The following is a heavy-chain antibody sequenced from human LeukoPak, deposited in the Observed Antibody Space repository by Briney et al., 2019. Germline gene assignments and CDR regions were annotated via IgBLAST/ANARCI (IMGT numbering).Heavy chain of an antibody. Sequence: SETLSLTCTVSGGSISSSSYYWGWIRQPPGKGLEWIGSIFYSGSTFYNPSLKSRVTISVDTSKNQFSLNLSSVTAADTAVYYCARDILLGYGLPYFDSWGQGTLVTVSS. V-gene: IGHV4-39*07. CDR1: GGSISSSSYY. J-gene: IGHJ4*02. CDR3: ARDILLGYGLPYFDS. CDR2: IFYSGST. D-gene: IGHD4-17*01.